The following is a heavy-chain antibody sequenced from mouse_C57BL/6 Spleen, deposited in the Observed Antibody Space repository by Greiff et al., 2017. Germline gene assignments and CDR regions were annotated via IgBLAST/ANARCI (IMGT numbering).Heavy chain of an antibody. Sequence: VQLQQPGAELVRPGSSVKLSCKASGYTFTSYWMHWVKQRPIQGLEWIGNIDPSDSETHYNQKFKDKATLTVDKSSSTAYMQLSSLTSEDSAVYCCGREGEECDGRDFDDGGQGTTLTVSS. CDR3: GREGEECDGRDFDD. CDR2: IDPSDSET. J-gene: IGHJ2*01. CDR1: GYTFTSYW. V-gene: IGHV1-52*01.